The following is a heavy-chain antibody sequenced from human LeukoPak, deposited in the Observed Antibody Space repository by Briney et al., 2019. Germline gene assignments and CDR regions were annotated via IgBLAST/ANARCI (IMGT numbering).Heavy chain of an antibody. CDR1: GGSISSYD. J-gene: IGHJ3*02. D-gene: IGHD2/OR15-2a*01. CDR3: ARDSVLWSAFDI. V-gene: IGHV4-4*07. CDR2: TYTSGST. Sequence: PSETLSLTCTVSGGSISSYDWSWIRQPAGKGLEWIGRTYTSGSTNYNPSLKSRVTMSVDTSKNQFSLKLSSVTAADAAVYYCARDSVLWSAFDIWGQGTMVTVSS.